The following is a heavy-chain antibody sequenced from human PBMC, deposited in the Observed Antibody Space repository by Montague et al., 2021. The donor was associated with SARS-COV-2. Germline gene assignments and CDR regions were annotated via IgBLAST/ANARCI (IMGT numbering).Heavy chain of an antibody. J-gene: IGHJ4*02. V-gene: IGHV6-1*01. D-gene: IGHD4-17*01. CDR2: TNYRSKWTS. Sequence: CAISGDSVGSDTAAWSWNRQTPSVDLEWLGGTNYRSKWTSDYATSVEGRISIDPDTSKNQFFLHLRSVTPEDTGVYYCVRDTGSAQAGFDAWGQGTLVTVSS. CDR3: VRDTGSAQAGFDA. CDR1: GDSVGSDTAA.